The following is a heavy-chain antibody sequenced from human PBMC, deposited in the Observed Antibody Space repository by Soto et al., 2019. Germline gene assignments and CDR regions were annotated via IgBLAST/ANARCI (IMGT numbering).Heavy chain of an antibody. D-gene: IGHD2-2*01. Sequence: SETLSLTCAVYGGSFSGYYWSWIRQPPGKGLEWIGEINHSGSTNYNPSLKSRVTISVDTSKNQFSLKLSSVTAADTAVYYCARGEASARTRWFDPWGQGTLVTVSS. CDR3: ARGEASARTRWFDP. CDR1: GGSFSGYY. V-gene: IGHV4-34*01. J-gene: IGHJ5*02. CDR2: INHSGST.